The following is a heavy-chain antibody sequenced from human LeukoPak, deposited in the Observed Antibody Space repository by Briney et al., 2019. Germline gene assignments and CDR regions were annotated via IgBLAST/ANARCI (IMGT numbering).Heavy chain of an antibody. D-gene: IGHD1-14*01. J-gene: IGHJ6*02. CDR3: AREPVLAGDYYYYGMDV. Sequence: ASVKVSCKASGYTFTGYYMHWVRQAPGQGLEWMGWINPNSGGTNYAQKFQGRVTMIRDTSISTAYMELSRLRSDDTAVYYCAREPVLAGDYYYYGMDVWGQGTTVTVSS. CDR1: GYTFTGYY. CDR2: INPNSGGT. V-gene: IGHV1-2*02.